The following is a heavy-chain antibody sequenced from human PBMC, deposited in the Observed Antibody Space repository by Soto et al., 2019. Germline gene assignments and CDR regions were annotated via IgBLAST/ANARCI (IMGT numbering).Heavy chain of an antibody. D-gene: IGHD2-8*01. Sequence: EVQLVESGGGLVQPGKALRLSCAASGFTFSKYWMHWVRQAPGKGPVWVSYISSDGTTTDYADSVKGRFTISRDDAKNTLYLQMGSLRVEDTAVYYCAIQDCTNDVCLEAAVTVGGALEYWGQGAQVTVSS. CDR1: GFTFSKYW. CDR2: ISSDGTTT. CDR3: AIQDCTNDVCLEAAVTVGGALEY. J-gene: IGHJ4*02. V-gene: IGHV3-74*01.